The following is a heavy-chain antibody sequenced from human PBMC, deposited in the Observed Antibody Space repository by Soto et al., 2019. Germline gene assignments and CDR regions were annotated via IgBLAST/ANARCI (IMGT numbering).Heavy chain of an antibody. CDR1: GDSFNDYY. V-gene: IGHV1-2*04. CDR2: INPNGGVT. Sequence: QVQLVQSGAEVRKPGASVTVSCRSSGDSFNDYYIHWVRQAPGQGLEWMGWINPNGGVTKYAQKFQRWVSMTRDTSIRTVYMQLSRLRSDDTAVYYCARESGGATATLDYYCFYMDVWGTGTTVTVSS. D-gene: IGHD5-12*01. J-gene: IGHJ6*03. CDR3: ARESGGATATLDYYCFYMDV.